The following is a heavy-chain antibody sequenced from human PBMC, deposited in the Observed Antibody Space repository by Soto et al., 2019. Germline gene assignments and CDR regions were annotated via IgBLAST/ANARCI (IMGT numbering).Heavy chain of an antibody. V-gene: IGHV3-21*01. CDR2: ITSSGSYV. Sequence: GGSLRLSWVTSGFTFSRNTMNWFRQAPGKGLEWVASITSSGSYVYYADSVKGRFSASRDNAKNSLSLQMDSLRPDDTAIYFGVKDDGTAPMDGWG. CDR1: GFTFSRNT. CDR3: VKDDGTAPMDG. J-gene: IGHJ6*02. D-gene: IGHD1-7*01.